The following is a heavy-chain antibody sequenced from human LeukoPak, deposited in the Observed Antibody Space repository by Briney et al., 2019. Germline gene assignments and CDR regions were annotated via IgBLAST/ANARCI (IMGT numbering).Heavy chain of an antibody. CDR3: ARTGKVVPAAHPPEYFQH. CDR2: IYHSGST. Sequence: SGTLSLTCAVSGGSISSSNWWSWVRQPPGKGLEWIGEIYHSGSTNYNPSLKSRVTISVDKSKNQFSLKLSSVTAADTAVYYCARTGKVVPAAHPPEYFQHWGQGTLVTVSS. CDR1: GGSISSSNW. V-gene: IGHV4-4*02. D-gene: IGHD2-2*01. J-gene: IGHJ1*01.